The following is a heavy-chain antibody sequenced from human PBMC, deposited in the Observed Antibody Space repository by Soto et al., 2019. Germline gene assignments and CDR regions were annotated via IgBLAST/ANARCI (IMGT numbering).Heavy chain of an antibody. V-gene: IGHV4-31*03. CDR3: ARVTYYYGSESDY. J-gene: IGHJ4*02. CDR2: IYYSGST. Sequence: SETLSLTCTVSGGSISSGGYYWSWIRQHPGKGLEWIGYIYYSGSTYYNPSLKSRVTISVDTSKNQFSLKLSSVTAADTAVYYCARVTYYYGSESDYWGQGTLVTVSS. CDR1: GGSISSGGYY. D-gene: IGHD3-10*01.